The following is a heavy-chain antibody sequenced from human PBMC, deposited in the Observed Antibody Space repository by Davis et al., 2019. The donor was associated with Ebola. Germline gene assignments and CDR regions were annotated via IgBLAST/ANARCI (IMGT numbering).Heavy chain of an antibody. V-gene: IGHV1-69*13. J-gene: IGHJ4*02. CDR1: GGTLIKYA. D-gene: IGHD6-6*01. CDR3: ESRSSSSEDY. Sequence: AASVKVSCKASGGTLIKYAIFWVRQAPGHGLEWMGGIIPILGTSSYAQKFQGRLTITADESTNTAYMELSSLRSEDTAVYYCESRSSSSEDYWGQGTLVTVSS. CDR2: IIPILGTS.